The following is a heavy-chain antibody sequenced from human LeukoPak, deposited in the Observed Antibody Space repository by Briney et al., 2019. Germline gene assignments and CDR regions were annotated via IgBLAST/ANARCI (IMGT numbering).Heavy chain of an antibody. J-gene: IGHJ4*02. CDR3: ASEPMVKLLDY. V-gene: IGHV3-74*01. Sequence: PGGSLRLSCAASGFNFSSYWMHWVRHAPGKGLVWVSRINRDGSTTNYADSVKGRFTISRDNAKNTLYLQMNSLRDEATAVYYCASEPMVKLLDYWGQGTLVTVSS. CDR1: GFNFSSYW. D-gene: IGHD5-18*01. CDR2: INRDGSTT.